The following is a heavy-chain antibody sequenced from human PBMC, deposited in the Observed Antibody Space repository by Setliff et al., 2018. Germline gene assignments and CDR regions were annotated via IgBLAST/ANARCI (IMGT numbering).Heavy chain of an antibody. D-gene: IGHD7-27*01. J-gene: IGHJ4*02. CDR3: VRDLHWGFDY. Sequence: PGGSLRLSCAASGFTLSDHYIDWVRQAPGKGLEWLSNIRNDGATTSYADSVKGRFTISRDHVKNSLFLQMNSLRAEDTAVYYCVRDLHWGFDYWGLGTLVTVSS. V-gene: IGHV3-11*04. CDR1: GFTLSDHY. CDR2: IRNDGATT.